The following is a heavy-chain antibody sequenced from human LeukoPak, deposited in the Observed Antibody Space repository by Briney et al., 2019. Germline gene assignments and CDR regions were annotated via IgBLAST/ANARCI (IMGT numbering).Heavy chain of an antibody. V-gene: IGHV3-33*01. Sequence: PGGSLRLSCAASGFTLSSYGMHWVRQAPGKGLEWVAVIWYDGSNKYYADSVKGRFTISRDNSKNTLYLQMNSLRAEDTAAYYCASDLSMAPGYWGQGTLVTVSS. CDR2: IWYDGSNK. D-gene: IGHD3-16*02. CDR1: GFTLSSYG. CDR3: ASDLSMAPGY. J-gene: IGHJ4*02.